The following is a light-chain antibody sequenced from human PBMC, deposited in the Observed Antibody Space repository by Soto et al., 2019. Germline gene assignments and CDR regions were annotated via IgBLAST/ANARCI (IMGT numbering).Light chain of an antibody. CDR1: QGISSY. V-gene: IGKV1-9*01. CDR2: AAS. Sequence: DIQLTQSPSFLSASIGDRVTITCRASQGISSYLAWYQQKPGKAPKLLIYAASTLQSGVPSRFSGSGSGTEFTLTISSLQPEDFATYYXQQLSDYLFTFGPGTKVDIK. J-gene: IGKJ3*01. CDR3: QQLSDYLFT.